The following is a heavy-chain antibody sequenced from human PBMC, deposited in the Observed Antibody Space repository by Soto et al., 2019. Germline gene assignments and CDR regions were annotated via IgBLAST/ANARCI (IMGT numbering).Heavy chain of an antibody. CDR3: AGSGYSSSPFDY. CDR1: GGGFRSYA. D-gene: IGHD6-13*01. Sequence: SVKVSCNASGGGFRSYAISWVRQAPGQGLEWMGGIIPIFGTANYAQKFQGRVTITADESTSTAYMELSSLRSEDTAVYYCAGSGYSSSPFDYWGQGTLVTVSS. V-gene: IGHV1-69*13. J-gene: IGHJ4*02. CDR2: IIPIFGTA.